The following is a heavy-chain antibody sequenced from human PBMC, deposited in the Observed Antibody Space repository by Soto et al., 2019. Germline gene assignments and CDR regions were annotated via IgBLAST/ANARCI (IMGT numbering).Heavy chain of an antibody. CDR2: IYYRGST. J-gene: IGHJ2*01. Sequence: QVQLQESGPGLVKPSETLSLTCTVSGGSISSYHWTWIRQPPGKGLEWIGYIYYRGSTNYNPSLKRRVTISVDPSENQFSLKLSAVTAEDTAVYFCARTMYYSDTSGKNWNFDLWGRGTLVTVSS. CDR3: ARTMYYSDTSGKNWNFDL. D-gene: IGHD3-22*01. CDR1: GGSISSYH. V-gene: IGHV4-59*01.